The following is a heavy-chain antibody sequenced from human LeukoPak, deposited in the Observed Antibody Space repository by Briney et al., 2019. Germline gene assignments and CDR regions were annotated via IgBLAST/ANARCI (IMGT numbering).Heavy chain of an antibody. CDR1: GFPFNDYA. D-gene: IGHD5-24*01. J-gene: IGHJ4*02. CDR3: AKDSTGKMATIEN. Sequence: GRSLRLSCAASGFPFNDYAMHWVRQAPGKGLEWVSGINWNGGDTGYADSVKGRFTISRDNAKISLYLQMSSLRIEDTALYYCAKDSTGKMATIENWGQGTLVTVSS. V-gene: IGHV3-9*01. CDR2: INWNGGDT.